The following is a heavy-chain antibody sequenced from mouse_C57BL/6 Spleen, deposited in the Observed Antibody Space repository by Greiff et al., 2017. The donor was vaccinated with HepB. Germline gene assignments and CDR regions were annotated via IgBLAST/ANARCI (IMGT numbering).Heavy chain of an antibody. Sequence: QVQLQQSGAELVKPGASVKMSCKASGYTFPSYWITWVKQRPGQGLEWIGDIYPGSGSTNYNEKFKSKATLTVDTSSSTAYMQLSSLTSEDSAVYYCARTVYCGRIYWYFEVWGTGTTVTVSS. J-gene: IGHJ1*03. V-gene: IGHV1-55*01. CDR2: IYPGSGST. CDR1: GYTFPSYW. CDR3: ARTVYCGRIYWYFEV. D-gene: IGHD1-1*01.